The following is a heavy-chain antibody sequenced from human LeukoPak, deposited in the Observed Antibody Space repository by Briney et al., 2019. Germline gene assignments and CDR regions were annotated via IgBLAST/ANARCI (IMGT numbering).Heavy chain of an antibody. Sequence: GGSLRLSCAASGFTFSSYSINWVRQAPGKGLDWVSYISSTSSTIHYADSVKGRFTISRDNAKNSLYLQMNSLRADDTAVYYCARVSYDSIDYWGQGTLVTVSS. D-gene: IGHD3-22*01. V-gene: IGHV3-48*01. CDR3: ARVSYDSIDY. CDR1: GFTFSSYS. J-gene: IGHJ4*02. CDR2: ISSTSSTI.